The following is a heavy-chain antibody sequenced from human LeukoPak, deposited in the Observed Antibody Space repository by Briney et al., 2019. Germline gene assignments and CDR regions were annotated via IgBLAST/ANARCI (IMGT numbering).Heavy chain of an antibody. Sequence: GGSLRLSCAASGFTLSDYYMTWIRQAPGKGLEWVSVIYSGGSTYYADSVKGRFTISRDNSKNTLYLQMNSLRAEDTAVYYCAADRPPDAFDIWGQGTMVTVSS. CDR3: AADRPPDAFDI. J-gene: IGHJ3*02. V-gene: IGHV3-66*02. D-gene: IGHD3-22*01. CDR2: IYSGGST. CDR1: GFTLSDYY.